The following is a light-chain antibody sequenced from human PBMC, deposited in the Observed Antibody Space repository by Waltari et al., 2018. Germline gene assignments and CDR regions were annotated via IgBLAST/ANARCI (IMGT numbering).Light chain of an antibody. CDR2: LAS. V-gene: IGKV2-28*01. J-gene: IGKJ1*01. CDR1: QSLVHSNGCSY. CDR3: MQTVQAPWT. Sequence: DSVMTPSPLSLLVTPGEPASIPCRPSQSLVHSNGCSYFNWYEQKPGQAPQLLIYLASNLASGVPDRFSGSGSGTDFTLKISRVEAEDVGVYYCMQTVQAPWTFGQGTKVEI.